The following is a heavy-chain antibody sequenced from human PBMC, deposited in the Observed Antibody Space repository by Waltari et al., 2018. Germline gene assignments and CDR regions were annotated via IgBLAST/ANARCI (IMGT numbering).Heavy chain of an antibody. V-gene: IGHV3-33*01. CDR3: ARDSQRFVVVTSTPLNNWFDS. J-gene: IGHJ5*01. Sequence: QVQLVESGGGVVQPGRSLRLSCATSGFTFSGFGMHWFRQAPGKGLEWVAGIWYDGSHEYYVDSVKGRFSISRDNSKNTLYLQMDSLRPDDTAVYYCARDSQRFVVVTSTPLNNWFDSWGQGTLVTVSS. CDR1: GFTFSGFG. CDR2: IWYDGSHE. D-gene: IGHD2-21*02.